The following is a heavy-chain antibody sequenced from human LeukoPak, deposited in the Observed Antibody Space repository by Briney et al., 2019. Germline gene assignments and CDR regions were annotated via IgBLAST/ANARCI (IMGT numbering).Heavy chain of an antibody. J-gene: IGHJ4*02. Sequence: PLASVKVSCKASGGTFSSYAISWVRQAPGQGLEWMGWINPNSGGTNYAQKFQGWVTMTRDTSISTAYMELSRLRSDDTAVYYCARDLGAYYYGSGSYYKGPFDYWGQGNLVTVSS. CDR2: INPNSGGT. CDR3: ARDLGAYYYGSGSYYKGPFDY. D-gene: IGHD3-10*01. V-gene: IGHV1-2*04. CDR1: GGTFSSYA.